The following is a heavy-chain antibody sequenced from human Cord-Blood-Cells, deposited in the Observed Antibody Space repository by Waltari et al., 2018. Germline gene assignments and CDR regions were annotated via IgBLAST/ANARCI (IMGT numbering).Heavy chain of an antibody. CDR3: AKDRIAAAGRRTTMRFDAFDI. CDR1: A. J-gene: IGHJ3*02. CDR2: ISGSGGST. V-gene: IGHV3-23*01. Sequence: AMSWVRQAPGKGLEWVSAISGSGGSTYYADSVKGRFTISRDNSKNTLYLRMNSLRAEDTAVYYCAKDRIAAAGRRTTMRFDAFDIWGQGTMVTVSS. D-gene: IGHD6-13*01.